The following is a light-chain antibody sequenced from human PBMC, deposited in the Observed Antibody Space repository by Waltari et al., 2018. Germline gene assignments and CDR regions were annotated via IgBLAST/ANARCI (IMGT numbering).Light chain of an antibody. Sequence: DVVMTQSPVSLAVSLGEMASINCKSTQSVSYSPDNKNYLAWFQQKPGQPPKLLIYWASTRESGVPDRFTGSGSGTDFTLTINSLQAEDVAVYYCQQYYIAPWTFGQGSKVEIK. CDR2: WAS. CDR1: QSVSYSPDNKNY. CDR3: QQYYIAPWT. J-gene: IGKJ1*01. V-gene: IGKV4-1*01.